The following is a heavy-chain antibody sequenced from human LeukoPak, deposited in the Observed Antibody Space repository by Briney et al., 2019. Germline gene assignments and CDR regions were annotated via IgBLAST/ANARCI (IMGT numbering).Heavy chain of an antibody. V-gene: IGHV1-46*01. D-gene: IGHD2-2*01. Sequence: ASVKVSCKASGYTFTSYYMHWVRQAPGQGLEWMGIINPSGGSTSYAQKFQGRVTMTRDTSISTAYMELSRLRSDDTAVYYCARARGYCSSTSCYSPVCYWGQGTLVTVSS. CDR1: GYTFTSYY. J-gene: IGHJ4*02. CDR3: ARARGYCSSTSCYSPVCY. CDR2: INPSGGST.